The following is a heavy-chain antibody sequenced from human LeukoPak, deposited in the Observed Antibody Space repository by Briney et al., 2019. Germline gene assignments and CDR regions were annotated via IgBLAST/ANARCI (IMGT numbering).Heavy chain of an antibody. CDR1: GGCFSGYY. Sequence: PSETLSLTCAVYGGCFSGYYWSWIRQPPGKGLEWIGEINHSGSTNYNPSLKSRVTISVDTSKNQFSLKLSSVTAADTAVYYCARGLGYYYYYYMDVWGKGTTVTVSS. J-gene: IGHJ6*03. V-gene: IGHV4-34*01. CDR3: ARGLGYYYYYYMDV. CDR2: INHSGST.